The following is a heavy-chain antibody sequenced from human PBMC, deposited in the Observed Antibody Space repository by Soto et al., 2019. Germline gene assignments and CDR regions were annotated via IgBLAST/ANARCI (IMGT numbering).Heavy chain of an antibody. D-gene: IGHD5-12*01. CDR3: ARSANKGWITDFDN. J-gene: IGHJ4*02. CDR2: ISFDGSIK. CDR1: GFSFSSYG. Sequence: QVQLVESGGGVVQPGRSLRLSCAASGFSFSSYGMHWVRQAPGKGLEWVAVISFDGSIKYYADSVKGRFTISRDNSKSTVHLQMPGLSADDTAIYYSARSANKGWITDFDNWSQGTLVTVTS. V-gene: IGHV3-30*03.